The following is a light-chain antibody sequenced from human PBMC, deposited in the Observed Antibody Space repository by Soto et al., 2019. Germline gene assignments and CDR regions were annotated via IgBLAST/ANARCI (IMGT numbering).Light chain of an antibody. CDR3: QQYNNWPPGT. J-gene: IGKJ4*01. CDR1: QSVSSN. V-gene: IGKV3-15*01. Sequence: EIVLTQSPATLSVSPGERATLSCRASQSVSSNLAWYQQKPGQAPRLLIYGASTRATGIPARFSGSGSGTEFTLTISSLQSGDFAVYYCQQYNNWPPGTFGGGTKVEIK. CDR2: GAS.